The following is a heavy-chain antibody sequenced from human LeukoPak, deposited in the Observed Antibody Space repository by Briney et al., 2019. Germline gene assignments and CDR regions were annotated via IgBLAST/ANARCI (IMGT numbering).Heavy chain of an antibody. J-gene: IGHJ4*02. CDR1: GLSVSSNY. CDR2: ISSSGSTA. V-gene: IGHV3-48*03. CDR3: ARDSSGWSYYFDC. D-gene: IGHD6-19*01. Sequence: GGSLRLSCAASGLSVSSNYMNWVPQAPGKGLEWVSYISSSGSTAYYADTVKGRFTISRDNAKNSLYPQMNSLRAEDTAVYYCARDSSGWSYYFDCWGQGALVTVSS.